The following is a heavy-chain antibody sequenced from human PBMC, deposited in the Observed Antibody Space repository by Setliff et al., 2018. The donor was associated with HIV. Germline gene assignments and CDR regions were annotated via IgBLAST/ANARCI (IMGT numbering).Heavy chain of an antibody. J-gene: IGHJ4*02. CDR1: GFTFGDYA. V-gene: IGHV3-49*04. CDR2: IRSKAYGGTT. CDR3: SARYSYGPQFDY. Sequence: PGGSLRLSCTASGFTFGDYAMNWVRQAPGKGLEWVGFIRSKAYGGTTEYAASVKGRFTISRDDSKSIAYLQMNSLKTEDTAMYYCSARYSYGPQFDYWGQGTLVTVS. D-gene: IGHD5-18*01.